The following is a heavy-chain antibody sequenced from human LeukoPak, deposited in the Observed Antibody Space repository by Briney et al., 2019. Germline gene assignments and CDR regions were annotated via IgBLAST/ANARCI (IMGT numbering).Heavy chain of an antibody. J-gene: IGHJ4*02. CDR1: GFTFSSYS. CDR3: AREGGVNHFDY. CDR2: ISSSSRTI. V-gene: IGHV3-48*01. Sequence: GGSLRLSCAASGFTFSSYSMNWGRQAPGKGMEWVSYISSSSRTIYSADSVKGRFTISRDNAKNSLYLQMNSLRAEDTAVYYCAREGGVNHFDYWGQGTLVTVSS. D-gene: IGHD3-16*01.